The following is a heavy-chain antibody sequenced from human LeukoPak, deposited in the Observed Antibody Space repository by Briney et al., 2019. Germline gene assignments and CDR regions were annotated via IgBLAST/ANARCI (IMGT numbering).Heavy chain of an antibody. CDR1: GLTFSNHA. D-gene: IGHD6-19*01. CDR2: ISSSGAST. Sequence: GGSLRLSCAASGLTFSNHAMSWVRQAPGKGLEWVSAISSSGASTYYADSVKGRLTISRDSSKNTLYLQMSSLRAEDTAVYYCLAKTSGWSNPFDYWGQGTLVTVSS. CDR3: LAKTSGWSNPFDY. V-gene: IGHV3-23*01. J-gene: IGHJ4*02.